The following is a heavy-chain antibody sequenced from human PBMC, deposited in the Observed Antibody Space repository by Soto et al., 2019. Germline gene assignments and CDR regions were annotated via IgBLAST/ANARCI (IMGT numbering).Heavy chain of an antibody. D-gene: IGHD3-3*01. Sequence: PSETLSLTCTVSGGSISSSDHYWVWIRQAPGKGLEWIGYIYYSGSTNYNPSLKSRVTISVDTSKNQFSLKLSSVTAADTAVYYCASHHDFWSGYYRRNDFYGAFDIWGQGTMVTVSS. J-gene: IGHJ3*02. CDR2: IYYSGST. CDR3: ASHHDFWSGYYRRNDFYGAFDI. CDR1: GGSISSSDHY. V-gene: IGHV4-61*05.